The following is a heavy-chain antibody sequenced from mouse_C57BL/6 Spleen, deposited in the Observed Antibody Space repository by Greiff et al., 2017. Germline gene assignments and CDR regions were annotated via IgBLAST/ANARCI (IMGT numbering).Heavy chain of an antibody. D-gene: IGHD1-1*01. V-gene: IGHV1-72*01. J-gene: IGHJ4*01. CDR3: ARGVATTVVMRGFPNYYAMDY. Sequence: QVQLKEPGAELVKPGASVKLSCKASGYTFTSYWMHWVKQRPGRGLEWLGRIDPNSGGTKYNEKFKSKATLTVDKPSSTAYMQLSSLTSEDSAVYYCARGVATTVVMRGFPNYYAMDYWGQGTSVTVSS. CDR1: GYTFTSYW. CDR2: IDPNSGGT.